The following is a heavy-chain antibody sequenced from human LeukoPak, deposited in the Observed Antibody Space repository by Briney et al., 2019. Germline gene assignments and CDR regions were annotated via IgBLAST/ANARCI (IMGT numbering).Heavy chain of an antibody. J-gene: IGHJ4*02. CDR2: IYSGGST. CDR1: ELTVTSNY. V-gene: IGHV3-53*01. D-gene: IGHD6-19*01. Sequence: QPGGSLRLSCAASELTVTSNYMSWVRQAPGKGLEWVSVIYSGGSTYYADSVKGRFTISRDNSKNTLYLQMNSLRAEDTAVYYCARVPTSGWYNDYWGQGTLVTVSS. CDR3: ARVPTSGWYNDY.